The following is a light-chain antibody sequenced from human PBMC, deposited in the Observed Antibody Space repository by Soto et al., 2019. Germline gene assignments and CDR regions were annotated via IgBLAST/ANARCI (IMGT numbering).Light chain of an antibody. CDR3: QQYGSSPQT. V-gene: IGKV3-20*01. J-gene: IGKJ1*01. CDR2: GAS. CDR1: QSVSSSY. Sequence: EIVLTQSPGTLSLSPGERATLSCRTSQSVSSSYLAWYQQKPGQAPRLLIYGASSRATGIPGRFSGSGSGTDFTLTISSLEPEDFAVYYCQQYGSSPQTFGQGTKVDIK.